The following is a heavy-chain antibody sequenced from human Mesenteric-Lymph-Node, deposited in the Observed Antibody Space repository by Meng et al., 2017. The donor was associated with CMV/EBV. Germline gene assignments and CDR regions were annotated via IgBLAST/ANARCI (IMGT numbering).Heavy chain of an antibody. D-gene: IGHD4-23*01. V-gene: IGHV1-46*01. CDR3: ARGARNGGAFDI. J-gene: IGHJ3*02. CDR1: GYTFPSYW. Sequence: ASVKVSCKASGYTFPSYWIHWVRQAPGQGLEWMGIINPSGGSTNYAQKIQGRVTMTGDTSTTTAYMELSSLRSEDTAVYYCARGARNGGAFDIWGQGTMVTVSS. CDR2: INPSGGST.